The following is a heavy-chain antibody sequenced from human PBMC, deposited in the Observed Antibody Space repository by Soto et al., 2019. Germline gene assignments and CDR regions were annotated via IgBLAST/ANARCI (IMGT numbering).Heavy chain of an antibody. CDR1: GLTFTSSS. J-gene: IGHJ4*02. CDR3: ARRLATTVSALGY. CDR2: ISENGDRQ. Sequence: GGSLRLSCTASGLTFTSSSFHWIRQAPGKGLEWVAVISENGDRQYSTESVRGRFLISRDSSKNTVYLQMNSLRPEDTGVYFCARRLATTVSALGYWGQGALVTVSS. D-gene: IGHD4-17*01. V-gene: IGHV3-30-3*01.